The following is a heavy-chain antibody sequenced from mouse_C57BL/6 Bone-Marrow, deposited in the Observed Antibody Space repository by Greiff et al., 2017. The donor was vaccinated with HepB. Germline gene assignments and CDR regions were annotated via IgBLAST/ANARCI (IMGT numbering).Heavy chain of an antibody. CDR3: TTLYGFDY. V-gene: IGHV14-4*01. CDR1: GFNIKDYY. J-gene: IGHJ2*01. D-gene: IGHD1-1*01. Sequence: VQLQQSGAELVRPGASVKLSCTASGFNIKDYYMNWVKQRPEQGLEWIGWIDPENGDTEYASKFQGKATITADTSSNTAYLQLSSLTSEDTAVYYCTTLYGFDYWGQGTTLTVSS. CDR2: IDPENGDT.